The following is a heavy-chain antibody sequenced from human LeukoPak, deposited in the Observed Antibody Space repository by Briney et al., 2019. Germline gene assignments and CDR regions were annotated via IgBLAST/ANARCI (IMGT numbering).Heavy chain of an antibody. D-gene: IGHD4-17*01. CDR1: GFTFSNYC. J-gene: IGHJ4*02. V-gene: IGHV3-74*01. Sequence: GGSMRLSCAASGFTFSNYCMHWVRQTPGKGLVWVSRINSDGSSTTSADSVKGRFTISRDNAKNTLYLQMNSLRAEDTAVYYCAKGGATVIDYWGQGTLVTVSS. CDR3: AKGGATVIDY. CDR2: INSDGSST.